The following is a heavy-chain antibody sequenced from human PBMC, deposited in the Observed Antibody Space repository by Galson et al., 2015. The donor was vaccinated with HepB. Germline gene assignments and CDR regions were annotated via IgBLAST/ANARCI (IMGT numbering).Heavy chain of an antibody. CDR2: INAGNGNT. D-gene: IGHD2-15*01. Sequence: CKASGYTFTSYAMHWVRQAPGQRLEWMRWINAGNGNTKYSQKFQGRVTITRDTSASTAYMELSSLRSEDTAVYYCARNGVAAWSSDAFDIWGQGTMVTVSS. V-gene: IGHV1-3*01. CDR1: GYTFTSYA. CDR3: ARNGVAAWSSDAFDI. J-gene: IGHJ3*02.